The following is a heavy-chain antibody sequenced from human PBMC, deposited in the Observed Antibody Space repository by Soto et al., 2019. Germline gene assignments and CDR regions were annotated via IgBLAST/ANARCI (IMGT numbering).Heavy chain of an antibody. CDR3: ARESQNITIFRFDP. D-gene: IGHD3-3*01. V-gene: IGHV4-59*01. CDR2: IYYSGST. Sequence: PSETLSLTCTVSGGSISSYYWSWIRQPPGKGLEWIGYIYYSGSTNYNPSLKSRVTISVDTSKNQFSLKLSSVTAADTAVYYCARESQNITIFRFDPWGQGTLVPVSS. J-gene: IGHJ5*02. CDR1: GGSISSYY.